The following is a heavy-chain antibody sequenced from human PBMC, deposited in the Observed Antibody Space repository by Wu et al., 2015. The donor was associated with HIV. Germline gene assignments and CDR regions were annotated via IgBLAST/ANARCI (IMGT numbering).Heavy chain of an antibody. D-gene: IGHD6-19*01. CDR2: INPSGGST. V-gene: IGHV1-46*01. Sequence: QVQLIQSGTEVKKPGASVKVSCRASGYTFTGYFIHWVRQAPGQGLEWMGWINPSGGSTSYAQKFQGRVTMTRDTSTSTVYMELSSLRSEDTAVYYCARQRAYTSGWYIFDYWGQGTLVTVSS. J-gene: IGHJ4*02. CDR1: GYTFTGYF. CDR3: ARQRAYTSGWYIFDY.